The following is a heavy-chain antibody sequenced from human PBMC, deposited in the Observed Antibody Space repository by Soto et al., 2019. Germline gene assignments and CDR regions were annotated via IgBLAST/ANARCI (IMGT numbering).Heavy chain of an antibody. J-gene: IGHJ6*02. V-gene: IGHV1-18*01. CDR2: ISAYNGNT. CDR1: GYTFTSYG. Sequence: ASVKVSCKASGYTFTSYGISWVRQAPGQGLEWMGWISAYNGNTNYAQKLQGRVTMTTDTSTSTAYMELRSLRSDDTAVYYCARDGSHTIFGVVIIPDYYYYYGMDVWGQGTTVTVSS. D-gene: IGHD3-3*01. CDR3: ARDGSHTIFGVVIIPDYYYYYGMDV.